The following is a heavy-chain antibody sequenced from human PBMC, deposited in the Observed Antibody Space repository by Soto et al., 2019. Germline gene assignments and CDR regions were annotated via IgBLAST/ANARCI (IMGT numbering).Heavy chain of an antibody. D-gene: IGHD2-21*01. J-gene: IGHJ6*02. CDR2: ITPFVDTS. CDR1: GGTFSKYS. Sequence: QVRLVQSGAEVKKPGSSVKVSCKVSGGTFSKYSLSWVRQTPGQGLEWMGGITPFVDTSNYAQRFLGRVTITADTSTNTAFLEVRGLKSEDTALYFCVSTSYCNGSSCYSRHYYGMDVWGQGTTVTVSS. CDR3: VSTSYCNGSSCYSRHYYGMDV. V-gene: IGHV1-69*06.